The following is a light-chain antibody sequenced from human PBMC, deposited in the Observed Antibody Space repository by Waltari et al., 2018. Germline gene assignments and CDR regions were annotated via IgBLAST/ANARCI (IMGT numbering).Light chain of an antibody. J-gene: IGKJ1*01. CDR3: QQYGSSPRT. CDR1: QSVSSSY. CDR2: GAS. V-gene: IGKV3-20*01. Sequence: EIVLTPSPGTLSLSPGERATLSCRASQSVSSSYFAWYQQKPGQAPRLLIYGASSRATGIPDRFSGSGSVTDFTLTISRLEPEDFAVYYCQQYGSSPRTFGQGTKVEIK.